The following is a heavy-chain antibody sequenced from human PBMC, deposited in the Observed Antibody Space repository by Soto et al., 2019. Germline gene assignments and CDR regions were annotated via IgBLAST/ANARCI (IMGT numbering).Heavy chain of an antibody. D-gene: IGHD1-26*01. J-gene: IGHJ4*02. CDR2: ISSYNGNT. CDR1: GYTFTSYG. Sequence: QVPLVQSGAEVKKPGASVKVSCKASGYTFTSYGISWVRQAPGQGLEWMGWISSYNGNTKYAQKLQGRVTMTKYTSTSTAYLELSRRRSEDTALYYWARNIVGAVRVDAYWGQGTLVTVSS. V-gene: IGHV1-18*01. CDR3: ARNIVGAVRVDAY.